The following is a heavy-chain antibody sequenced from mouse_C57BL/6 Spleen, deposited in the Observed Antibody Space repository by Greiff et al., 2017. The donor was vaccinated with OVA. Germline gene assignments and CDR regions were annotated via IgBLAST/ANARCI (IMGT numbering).Heavy chain of an antibody. CDR2: IYPGSGST. CDR1: GYTFTSYW. V-gene: IGHV1-55*01. CDR3: ARTGYSNHFSYAMDD. Sequence: QVQLQQPGAELVKPGASVKMSCKASGYTFTSYWITWVKQRPGQGLEWIGDIYPGSGSTNYNEKFKSKATLTVDTSSSTAYMQLSSLTSEDSAVYYCARTGYSNHFSYAMDDWGQGTSVTVSS. D-gene: IGHD2-5*01. J-gene: IGHJ4*01.